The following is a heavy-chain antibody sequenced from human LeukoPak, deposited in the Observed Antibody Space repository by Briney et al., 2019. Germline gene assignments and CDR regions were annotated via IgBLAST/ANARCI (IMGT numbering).Heavy chain of an antibody. CDR3: ARRNLGDWFDP. CDR2: IYYSGST. CDR1: GGSITSFY. V-gene: IGHV4-59*06. Sequence: PSETLSLTCTVSGGSITSFYWSSVRQPPGKGRECMVYIYYSGSTYYNPSLKTRVTTSVDTSMIQFSLKLSSVTAADTAVYYCARRNLGDWFDPWGQGTLVTVSS. J-gene: IGHJ5*02. D-gene: IGHD3-10*01.